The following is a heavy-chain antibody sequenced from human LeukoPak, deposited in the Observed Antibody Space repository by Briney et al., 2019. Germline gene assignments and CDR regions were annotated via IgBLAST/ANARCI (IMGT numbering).Heavy chain of an antibody. J-gene: IGHJ6*03. D-gene: IGHD5-18*01. CDR2: IKKDGSEK. CDR3: ARAGYSYGRRQYYYYMDV. V-gene: IGHV3-7*03. CDR1: GFTFSSYW. Sequence: GGSLRLSCAASGFTFSSYWMSWIRQAPGKGLEWVANIKKDGSEKYYVDSVKGRFTISRDNAKTSLYLQMNSLRAEDTAVYYCARAGYSYGRRQYYYYMDVWGKGTTVTISS.